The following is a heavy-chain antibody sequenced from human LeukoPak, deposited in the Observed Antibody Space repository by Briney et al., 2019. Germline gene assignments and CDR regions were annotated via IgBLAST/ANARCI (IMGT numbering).Heavy chain of an antibody. Sequence: SETLSLTCTVSGGSISSYYWSWIRQPPGKGLEWIGYIYYSGSTNYNPSLKSRVTISVDTSKNQFSLKLSSVTAADTAVYYCARALYYYDSSGYYRYYYYMDVWGKGTTVTVSS. D-gene: IGHD3-22*01. CDR3: ARALYYYDSSGYYRYYYYMDV. V-gene: IGHV4-59*08. CDR2: IYYSGST. J-gene: IGHJ6*03. CDR1: GGSISSYY.